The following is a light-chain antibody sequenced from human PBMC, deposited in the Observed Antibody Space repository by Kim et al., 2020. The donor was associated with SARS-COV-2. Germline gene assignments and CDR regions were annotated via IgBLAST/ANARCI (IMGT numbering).Light chain of an antibody. CDR1: QDIRND. J-gene: IGKJ5*01. Sequence: AAGDDRVTINCRASQDIRNDLGWYQQNPGRAPKRLIYGASSLQSGVPSRFSGSGSGTEFTLTISSVQPEDVATYFCLQHSTYPITFGQGTRLEIK. V-gene: IGKV1-17*01. CDR3: LQHSTYPIT. CDR2: GAS.